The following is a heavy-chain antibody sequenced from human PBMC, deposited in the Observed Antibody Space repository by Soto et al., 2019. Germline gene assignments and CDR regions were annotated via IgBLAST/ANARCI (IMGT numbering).Heavy chain of an antibody. CDR3: ARGEMVRLLEWLLLADLDP. D-gene: IGHD3-3*01. Sequence: SSETLSLTCTVSGGSVSSGSYYWSWIRQPPGKGLEWIGYIYYSGSTNYNPSLKSRVTISVDTSKNQFSLKLSSVTAADTAVYYCARGEMVRLLEWLLLADLDPWGQGTLVTVSS. V-gene: IGHV4-61*01. CDR1: GGSVSSGSYY. CDR2: IYYSGST. J-gene: IGHJ5*02.